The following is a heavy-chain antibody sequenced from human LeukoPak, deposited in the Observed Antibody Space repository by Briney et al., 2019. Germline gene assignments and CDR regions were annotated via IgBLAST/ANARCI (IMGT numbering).Heavy chain of an antibody. CDR3: ARDPPILTGPYYYYMDV. D-gene: IGHD3-9*01. V-gene: IGHV3-21*01. Sequence: GGSLRLSCAASGFTFSSYSMNWVRQAPGKGLEWVSSISTSSIYIYYADSVKGRFTISRDNAKKSLYLHMNSLRAEDTAVYYCARDPPILTGPYYYYMDVWGKGTTVTVSS. CDR2: ISTSSIYI. J-gene: IGHJ6*03. CDR1: GFTFSSYS.